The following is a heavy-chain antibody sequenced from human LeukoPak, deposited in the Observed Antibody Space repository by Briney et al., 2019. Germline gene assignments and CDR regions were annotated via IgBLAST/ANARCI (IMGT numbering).Heavy chain of an antibody. V-gene: IGHV4-39*01. D-gene: IGHD3-22*01. CDR3: SSQPYYKSSGYYFY. Sequence: SETLPLTCTVSGGSISSSTYNWGWIRPPPGKGLGWVGIFYNGGSTINNPSLKIRATISIDTAKNQISLKLRSVTAADTAIYYCSSQPYYKSSGYYFYWGQGTLVTVSS. CDR2: FYNGGST. CDR1: GGSISSSTYN. J-gene: IGHJ4*02.